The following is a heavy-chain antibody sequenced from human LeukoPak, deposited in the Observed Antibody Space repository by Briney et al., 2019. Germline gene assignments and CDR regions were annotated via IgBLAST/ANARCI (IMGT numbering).Heavy chain of an antibody. Sequence: SETLSLTYTVSGGSISSSSYYWGWIRQPPGKGLEWIGSIYYSGSTYYNPSLKSRVTISVDTSKNQFSLKLSSVTAADTAVYYCARHSISGMATIGTNWFDPWGQGTLVTVSS. CDR1: GGSISSSSYY. J-gene: IGHJ5*02. CDR3: ARHSISGMATIGTNWFDP. CDR2: IYYSGST. D-gene: IGHD5-24*01. V-gene: IGHV4-39*01.